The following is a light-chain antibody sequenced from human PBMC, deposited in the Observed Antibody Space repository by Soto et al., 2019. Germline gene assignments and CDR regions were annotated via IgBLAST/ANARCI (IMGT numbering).Light chain of an antibody. CDR3: QQSYMGPLT. Sequence: DIQMTQSPSSLSASVGDRVTITCRASQSISSYLTWYQQKPGKAPKVLIYAASSLESVVQSCYSRIGSGADVTISISSLATEDCATYYFQQSYMGPLTFGGGTKVEIK. J-gene: IGKJ4*01. V-gene: IGKV1-39*01. CDR1: QSISSY. CDR2: AAS.